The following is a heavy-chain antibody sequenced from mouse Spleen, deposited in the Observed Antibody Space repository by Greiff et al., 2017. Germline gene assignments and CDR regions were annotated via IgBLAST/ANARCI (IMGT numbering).Heavy chain of an antibody. D-gene: IGHD2-2*01. Sequence: LQQPGSELVRPGASVKLSCKASGYTFASYWMHWVRQRPGQGLEWIGNIYPGNGYSNYDERFKTKATLTVDTSSSTAYMQLSSLTSEDSAVYYCTRYYYGSGMDYWGQGTSVTVSS. V-gene: IGHV1S22*01. CDR2: IYPGNGYS. CDR1: GYTFASYW. J-gene: IGHJ4*01. CDR3: TRYYYGSGMDY.